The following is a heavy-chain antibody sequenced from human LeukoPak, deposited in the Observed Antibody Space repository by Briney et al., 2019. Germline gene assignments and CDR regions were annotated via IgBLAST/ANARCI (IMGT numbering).Heavy chain of an antibody. CDR1: GGTFSTYA. J-gene: IGHJ5*02. D-gene: IGHD4-17*01. CDR2: IIPIFGPP. V-gene: IGHV1-69*01. CDR3: ATDSGDYGWGTNWFDP. Sequence: GASVKVSCKASGGTFSTYAISWVRQAPGQGLAWMGGIIPIFGPPNYAQKFQGRVTITADESTYTAYMELSSLRSEDTAVYYCATDSGDYGWGTNWFDPWGQGTLVTVSS.